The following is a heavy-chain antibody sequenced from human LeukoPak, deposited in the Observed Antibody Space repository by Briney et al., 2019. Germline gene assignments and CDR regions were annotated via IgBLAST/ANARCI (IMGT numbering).Heavy chain of an antibody. V-gene: IGHV3-23*01. D-gene: IGHD1-14*01. J-gene: IGHJ5*02. CDR2: ISGSGGST. Sequence: GGSLRLSCAASGFTFSSYAMSWVRQAPGKGLEWVSAISGSGGSTYYADSVKGRFTISRDNSKNTLYLQMNSLRAEDTAVYYCAKEVFGGPSRRGHNWFDPWGQGTLVTVSS. CDR3: AKEVFGGPSRRGHNWFDP. CDR1: GFTFSSYA.